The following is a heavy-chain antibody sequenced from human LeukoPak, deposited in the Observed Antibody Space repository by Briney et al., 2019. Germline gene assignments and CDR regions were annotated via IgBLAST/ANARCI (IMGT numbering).Heavy chain of an antibody. J-gene: IGHJ4*02. V-gene: IGHV4-4*07. CDR2: IFASGNT. CDR1: GAPISTYY. Sequence: SETLPLTCTVSGAPISTYYWSWIRQPAGKGLEWVGRIFASGNTNYNPSLESRIAMSVDTSKNQFSLNLSSVTAADTAIYYCVQDGPLRSDYWGQGTLVTVSS. CDR3: VQDGPLRSDY. D-gene: IGHD3-16*01.